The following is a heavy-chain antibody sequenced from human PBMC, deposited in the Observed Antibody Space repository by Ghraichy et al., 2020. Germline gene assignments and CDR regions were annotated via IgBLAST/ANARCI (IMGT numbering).Heavy chain of an antibody. J-gene: IGHJ5*02. V-gene: IGHV3-7*01. CDR3: ARDYYGDDGSWFDP. CDR1: GFTFSSYW. Sequence: GGSLRLSCAASGFTFSSYWMSWVRQAPGKGLEWVANIKQDGSEKYYVDSVKGRFTISRDNAKNSLYLQMNSLRAEDTAVYYCARDYYGDDGSWFDPWGQGTLVTVSS. D-gene: IGHD3-22*01. CDR2: IKQDGSEK.